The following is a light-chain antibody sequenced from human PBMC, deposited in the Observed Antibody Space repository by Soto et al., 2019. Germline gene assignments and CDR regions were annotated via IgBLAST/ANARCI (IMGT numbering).Light chain of an antibody. J-gene: IGLJ2*01. CDR3: GPWDSSLSAVV. V-gene: IGLV1-51*01. Sequence: QSVLTQPPSVSAAPGQKVTLSCSGSSSNIGNNYVSWYQQLPGTAPKLLIYDNNKRPSGIPDRFSGSKSGTSATLGITGLQTGDEADYYCGPWDSSLSAVVFGGGTKLTVL. CDR1: SSNIGNNY. CDR2: DNN.